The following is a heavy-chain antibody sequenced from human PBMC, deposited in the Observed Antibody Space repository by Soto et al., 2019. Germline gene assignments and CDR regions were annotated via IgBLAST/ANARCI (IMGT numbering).Heavy chain of an antibody. CDR1: GGSISSYY. V-gene: IGHV4-59*01. CDR2: IYYSGST. CDR3: ARGGGWLQHRVYFDY. Sequence: TSEPLSLTCTVAGGSISSYYWSWILQPPGKGLEWIGYIYYSGSTNYNPSLKSRVTISVDTSKNQFSLKLSSVTAADTAVYYCARGGGWLQHRVYFDYWGQGTLVTVS. J-gene: IGHJ4*02. D-gene: IGHD2-8*02.